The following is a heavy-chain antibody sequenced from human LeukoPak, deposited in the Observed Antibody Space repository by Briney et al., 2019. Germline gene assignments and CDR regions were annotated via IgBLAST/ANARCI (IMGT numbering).Heavy chain of an antibody. J-gene: IGHJ4*02. Sequence: PSETLSLTCTVSGGSISSSSYYWGWIRQPPGKGLEWIGSIYYSGSTYYNPSLKSRVTISVDTSKNQFSLKLSSVTAADTAVYYCATTGDYDILTGYYLSCFDYWGQGTLVTVSS. V-gene: IGHV4-39*07. CDR2: IYYSGST. CDR3: ATTGDYDILTGYYLSCFDY. CDR1: GGSISSSSYY. D-gene: IGHD3-9*01.